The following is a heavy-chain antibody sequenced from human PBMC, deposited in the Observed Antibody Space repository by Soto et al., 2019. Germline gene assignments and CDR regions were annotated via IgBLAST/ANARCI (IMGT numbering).Heavy chain of an antibody. Sequence: ETLSLTCTVSGGSISSYYWSWIRQPPGKGLEWIGSIYYSGSTYYNPSLKSRVTISVDTSKSQFSLKVTSVTATDTAVYYCARQGFGPLHGLVDVWGQGTTVTVSS. J-gene: IGHJ6*02. CDR3: ARQGFGPLHGLVDV. CDR1: GGSISSYY. V-gene: IGHV4-59*05. CDR2: IYYSGST. D-gene: IGHD3-10*01.